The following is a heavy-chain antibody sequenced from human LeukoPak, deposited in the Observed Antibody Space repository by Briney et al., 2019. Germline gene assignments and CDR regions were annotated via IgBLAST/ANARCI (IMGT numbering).Heavy chain of an antibody. D-gene: IGHD1-26*01. CDR2: IGSTI. CDR3: ARDRGIVGTTGYYYMDV. J-gene: IGHJ6*03. Sequence: GGSLRPSCVASGFSFSEYYMSWIRQAPGKGLEWVSYIGSTIYYADSVKGRFTISRDNAKNSLYLQMNSLRAEDTAVYYCARDRGIVGTTGYYYMDVWGKGTTVTVSS. CDR1: GFSFSEYY. V-gene: IGHV3-11*04.